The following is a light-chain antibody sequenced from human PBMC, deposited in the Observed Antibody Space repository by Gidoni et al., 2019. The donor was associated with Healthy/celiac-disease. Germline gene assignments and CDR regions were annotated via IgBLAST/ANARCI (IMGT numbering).Light chain of an antibody. CDR2: EVS. CDR3: SSYTSSSTLDVV. CDR1: SSDVGGYNY. Sequence: QSALTQPASVSGSPGPSITISCTGTSSDVGGYNYVSWYQQHPGKAPKLMIYEVSNRPSGVSNRFSGSKSGNTASLTSAGLQAEDEADYYCSSYTSSSTLDVVFGGGTKLTVL. J-gene: IGLJ2*01. V-gene: IGLV2-14*01.